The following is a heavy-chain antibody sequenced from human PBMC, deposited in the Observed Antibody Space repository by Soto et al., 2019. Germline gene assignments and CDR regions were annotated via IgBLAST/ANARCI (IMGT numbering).Heavy chain of an antibody. V-gene: IGHV1-46*01. Sequence: GASVKVSCKASGYTFTSYYIHWVRQAPGQGLEWMGIINPSDDSTSYAQKFQGRVTMIRDTSTSTVYMELSSLRSEDKAVYYCARDIHVDITMPYYYFGMDVWGQGTTVTVSS. CDR1: GYTFTSYY. D-gene: IGHD3-22*01. CDR3: ARDIHVDITMPYYYFGMDV. CDR2: INPSDDST. J-gene: IGHJ6*02.